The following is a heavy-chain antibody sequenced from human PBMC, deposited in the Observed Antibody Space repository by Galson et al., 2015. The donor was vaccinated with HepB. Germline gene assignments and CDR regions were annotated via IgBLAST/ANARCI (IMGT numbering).Heavy chain of an antibody. D-gene: IGHD3-10*01. V-gene: IGHV3-30-3*01. Sequence: SLRLSCAASGFTFSSYAMHWVRQAPGKGLEWVAVISYDGSNKYYADSVKGRFTISRDNSKNTLYLQMNSLRAEDTAVYYCARDGLLWFGDPQTDRYSYGSFDYWGQGTLVTVSS. CDR2: ISYDGSNK. CDR1: GFTFSSYA. J-gene: IGHJ4*02. CDR3: ARDGLLWFGDPQTDRYSYGSFDY.